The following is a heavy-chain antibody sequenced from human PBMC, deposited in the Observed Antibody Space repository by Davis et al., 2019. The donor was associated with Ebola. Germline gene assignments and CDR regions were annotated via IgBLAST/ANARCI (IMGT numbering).Heavy chain of an antibody. CDR1: GYSFTSYD. Sequence: ASVKVSCKASGYSFTSYDINWVRQASGQGLEWMGWMNPNSGNTGYAQKFQGRVTMTRDTSRTTAYMELSSLRSEDTAVYYCARDSSGWYYFDYWGQGTLVTVSS. CDR3: ARDSSGWYYFDY. V-gene: IGHV1-8*01. CDR2: MNPNSGNT. D-gene: IGHD6-19*01. J-gene: IGHJ4*02.